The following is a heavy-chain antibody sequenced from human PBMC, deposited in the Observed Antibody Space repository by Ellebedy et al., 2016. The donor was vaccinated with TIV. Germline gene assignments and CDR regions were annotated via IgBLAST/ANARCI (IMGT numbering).Heavy chain of an antibody. V-gene: IGHV1-58*01. CDR2: IVVGSGNT. CDR3: VAGGPLLLDYYYYYGLDV. CDR1: GFTFTSSA. D-gene: IGHD3-22*01. Sequence: AASVKVSCKASGFTFTSSAVQWVRQARGQRLEWIGWIVVGSGNTKYAQKFQERVSFTRDMSASTAYMELSSLRSEDTAVYCCVAGGPLLLDYYYYYGLDVWGQGTTVTVSS. J-gene: IGHJ6*02.